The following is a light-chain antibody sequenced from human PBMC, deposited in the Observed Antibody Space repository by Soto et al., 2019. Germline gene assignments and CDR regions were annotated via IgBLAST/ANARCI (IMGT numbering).Light chain of an antibody. Sequence: DIQMTQSPSTLSGSVGDRVTITXXASQTISSWLAWYQQKPGKAPKLLIYKASTLKSGVPSRFSGSGSGTEFTLTISSLQPDDFATYYCQQYNTYSRTFGQGAKVDI. V-gene: IGKV1-5*03. CDR2: KAS. CDR1: QTISSW. CDR3: QQYNTYSRT. J-gene: IGKJ1*01.